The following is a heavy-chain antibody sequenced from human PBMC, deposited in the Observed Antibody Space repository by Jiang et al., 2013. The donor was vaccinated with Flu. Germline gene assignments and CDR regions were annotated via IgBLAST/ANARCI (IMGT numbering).Heavy chain of an antibody. CDR2: IYYSGST. D-gene: IGHD2-15*01. Sequence: GPGLVKPSETLSLTCTVSGGSISSSDYYWGWIRRPPGKGLEWIGSIYYSGSTYYNPSLKSRVTISVDTSKNQFSLKLSSVTAADTAVYYCARHNVVVVAAIYYFDYWGQGTLVTVSS. J-gene: IGHJ4*02. V-gene: IGHV4-39*07. CDR3: ARHNVVVVAAIYYFDY. CDR1: GGSISSSDYY.